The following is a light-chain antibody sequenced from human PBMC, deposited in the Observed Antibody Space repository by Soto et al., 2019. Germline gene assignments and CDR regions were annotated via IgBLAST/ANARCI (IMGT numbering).Light chain of an antibody. CDR1: ESISNN. CDR2: AAS. Sequence: DIQMTQSPSSLSASVGDRVTITCRAGESISNNLNWYQQKPGKAPKLLIYAASTLQSGVPSRFSGGGSGTDFTLTIGSLQPEDFTTYYCQQTYSTTRGAFGQGTKVEIK. J-gene: IGKJ1*01. V-gene: IGKV1-39*01. CDR3: QQTYSTTRGA.